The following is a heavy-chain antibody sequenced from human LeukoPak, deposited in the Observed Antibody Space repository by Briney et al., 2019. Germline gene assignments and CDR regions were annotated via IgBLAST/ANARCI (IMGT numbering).Heavy chain of an antibody. V-gene: IGHV3-74*01. CDR3: ARAASTSCHDY. CDR1: GFTFSSYW. J-gene: IGHJ4*02. D-gene: IGHD2-2*01. CDR2: INSDGSST. Sequence: GGSLRLSCAASGFTFSSYWMHWVRQAPGKGLVWVSRINSDGSSTSYADSVKGRFTISRDNAENTLYLQMNSLRAEDTAVYYCARAASTSCHDYWGQGTLVTVSS.